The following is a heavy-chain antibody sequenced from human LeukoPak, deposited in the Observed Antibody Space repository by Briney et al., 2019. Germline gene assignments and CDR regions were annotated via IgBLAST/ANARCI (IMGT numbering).Heavy chain of an antibody. D-gene: IGHD6-13*01. CDR1: GGTFSSYA. CDR3: ARGAVFGGFTAAAGNTYYYMDV. V-gene: IGHV1-69*06. Sequence: SVKVSCKASGGTFSSYAISWVRQAPGQGLEWMGGIIPIFGTANYAQKFQGRVTITADKSTSTAYMELSSLRSEDTAVYYCARGAVFGGFTAAAGNTYYYMDVWGKGTTVTVSS. CDR2: IIPIFGTA. J-gene: IGHJ6*03.